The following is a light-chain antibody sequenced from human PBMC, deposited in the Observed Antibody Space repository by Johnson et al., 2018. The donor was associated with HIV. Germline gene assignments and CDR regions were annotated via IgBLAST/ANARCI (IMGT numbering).Light chain of an antibody. Sequence: QSVLSQPPSVSAAPGHNVSISCSGSSSNIGDNYISWYQQLPGAAPKLLIYENNKRPSGIPDRFSGSKSGTSATLGITGLQTGDEAYYYCGTWDSSLNTGRVFGPGTKVTVL. J-gene: IGLJ1*01. CDR1: SSNIGDNY. V-gene: IGLV1-51*01. CDR3: GTWDSSLNTGRV. CDR2: ENN.